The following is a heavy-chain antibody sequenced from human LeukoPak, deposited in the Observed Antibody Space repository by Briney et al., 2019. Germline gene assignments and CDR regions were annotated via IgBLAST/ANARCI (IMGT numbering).Heavy chain of an antibody. CDR1: GFTFSSYA. CDR3: VAGMWFDY. J-gene: IGHJ4*02. V-gene: IGHV3-30-3*01. Sequence: GRSLRLSCAAFGFTFSSYAMHWVRQAPGKGLEWVAVISYDGSNKYYADSVKGRFTISRDNSKNTLYLQMNSLRAGDTAVYLAVAGMWFDYWGQGTLVTVSS. D-gene: IGHD6-19*01. CDR2: ISYDGSNK.